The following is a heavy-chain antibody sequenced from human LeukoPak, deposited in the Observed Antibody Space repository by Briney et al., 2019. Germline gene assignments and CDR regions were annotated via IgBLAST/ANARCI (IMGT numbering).Heavy chain of an antibody. CDR2: ISYDGSNK. J-gene: IGHJ6*02. CDR3: AKDYEYCSGGSCYSGNGMDV. CDR1: GFTFSSYA. V-gene: IGHV3-30-3*01. Sequence: GGSLRLSCAASGFTFSSYAMHWVRQAPGKGLEWVAVISYDGSNKYYADSVKGRFTISRDNSKNTLYLQMNSLRAEDTAVYYCAKDYEYCSGGSCYSGNGMDVWGQGTTVTVSS. D-gene: IGHD2-15*01.